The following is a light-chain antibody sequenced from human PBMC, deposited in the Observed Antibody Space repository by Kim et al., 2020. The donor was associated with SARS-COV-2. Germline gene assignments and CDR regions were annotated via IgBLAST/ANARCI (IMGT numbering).Light chain of an antibody. CDR3: QQYDSRWT. J-gene: IGKJ1*01. Sequence: DIQMTQSPSTLSASVGDRVTITCRASQSISSWLAWYQQKPGKAPKVLIYDASSLESGVPSRFSGSGSGTEFTLTISSLQPDDFATYNCQQYDSRWTFGQGTKVDIK. V-gene: IGKV1-5*01. CDR1: QSISSW. CDR2: DAS.